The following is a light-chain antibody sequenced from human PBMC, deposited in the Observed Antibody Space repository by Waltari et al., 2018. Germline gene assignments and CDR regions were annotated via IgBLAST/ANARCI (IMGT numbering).Light chain of an antibody. CDR3: QQTYSFPRT. Sequence: TCRASQSISSYLNWDQQKPGKAPTLLIYGASSLHSGVPSRFSGSGSGTDFTLTISSLQPEDFATYYCQQTYSFPRTFDQGANVEIK. CDR1: QSISSY. J-gene: IGKJ1*01. V-gene: IGKV1-39*01. CDR2: GAS.